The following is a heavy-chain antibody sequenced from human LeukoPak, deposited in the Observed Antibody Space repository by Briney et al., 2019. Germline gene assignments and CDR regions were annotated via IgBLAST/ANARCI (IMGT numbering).Heavy chain of an antibody. CDR3: ARETYCSGGSCPTGPGV. D-gene: IGHD2-15*01. J-gene: IGHJ4*02. V-gene: IGHV4-39*02. Sequence: PSETLSLTCTVSGASISSSSYCWGWIRQPPGKGLEWIGTIYYSGSTYYNPSLKSRVTISVDTSKNQFSLQLNSVTPEDTAVYYCARETYCSGGSCPTGPGVWGQGTLVTVSS. CDR2: IYYSGST. CDR1: GASISSSSYC.